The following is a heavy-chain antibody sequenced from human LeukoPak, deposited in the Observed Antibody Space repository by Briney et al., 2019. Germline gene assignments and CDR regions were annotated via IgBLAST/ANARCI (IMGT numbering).Heavy chain of an antibody. CDR1: GYTFTGYY. Sequence: GASVKVSCKASGYTFTGYYMHWVRQAPGQGLEWMVRINPYSGGTNYAQKFQGRVTMTRDTSISTAYMELSRLRSDDTAVDYCARDLKFGGVIVPPGYWGQGNLVTVSS. D-gene: IGHD3-16*02. V-gene: IGHV1-2*06. CDR2: INPYSGGT. J-gene: IGHJ4*02. CDR3: ARDLKFGGVIVPPGY.